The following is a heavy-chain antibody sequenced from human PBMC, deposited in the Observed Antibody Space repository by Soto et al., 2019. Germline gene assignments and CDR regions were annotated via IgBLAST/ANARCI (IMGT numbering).Heavy chain of an antibody. J-gene: IGHJ6*02. CDR2: ISYDGSNK. Sequence: QVQLVESGGGVVQPGRSLRLSCAASGFTFSSYAMHWVRQAPGKGLEWVAVISYDGSNKYYADSVKGRFTISRDNSKNSRYLQINSLRAEDTAVYYCARGVLVPAAIVYYYGMDVWGQGTTVTVSS. CDR3: ARGVLVPAAIVYYYGMDV. CDR1: GFTFSSYA. D-gene: IGHD2-2*02. V-gene: IGHV3-30-3*01.